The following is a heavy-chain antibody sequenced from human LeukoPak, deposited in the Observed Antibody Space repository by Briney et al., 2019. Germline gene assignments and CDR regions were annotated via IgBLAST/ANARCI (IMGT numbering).Heavy chain of an antibody. CDR1: GGSISSSSYY. J-gene: IGHJ2*01. CDR3: ARPLTHYYDSSGYPLRNWYFDL. D-gene: IGHD3-22*01. CDR2: IYYSGST. Sequence: PSETLSLTCTVSGGSISSSSYYWGWIRQPPGKELEWIGSIYYSGSTYYNPSLKSRVTISVDTSKNQFSLKLSSVTAADTAVYYCARPLTHYYDSSGYPLRNWYFDLWGRGTLVTVSS. V-gene: IGHV4-39*01.